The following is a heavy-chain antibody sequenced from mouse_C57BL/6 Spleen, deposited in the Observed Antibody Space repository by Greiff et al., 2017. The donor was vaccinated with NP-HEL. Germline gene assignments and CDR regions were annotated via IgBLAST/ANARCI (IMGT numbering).Heavy chain of an antibody. CDR2: ISYDGSN. CDR3: AREDYGSSTGYFDV. J-gene: IGHJ1*03. D-gene: IGHD1-1*01. CDR1: GYSITSGYY. Sequence: DVQLQESGPGLVKPSQSLSLTCSVTGYSITSGYYWNWIRQFPGNKLEWMGYISYDGSNNYNPSLKNRISITRDTSKNQVFLKLNSVTTEDTATYYCAREDYGSSTGYFDVWGTGTTVTVSS. V-gene: IGHV3-6*01.